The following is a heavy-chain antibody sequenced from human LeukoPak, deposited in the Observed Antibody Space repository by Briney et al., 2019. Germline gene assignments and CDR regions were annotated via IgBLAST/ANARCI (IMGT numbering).Heavy chain of an antibody. D-gene: IGHD2-8*01. Sequence: GGSLRLSCAASGFTFSSYAMHWVRQAPGKGLEWVAVISYDGSNKYYADSVKGRFTISRDNSKNTLYLQMNSLRAEDTAVYYCAKDGRRIVLMVYAIGYYFDYWGQGTLVTVSS. CDR3: AKDGRRIVLMVYAIGYYFDY. CDR2: ISYDGSNK. J-gene: IGHJ4*02. CDR1: GFTFSSYA. V-gene: IGHV3-30-3*01.